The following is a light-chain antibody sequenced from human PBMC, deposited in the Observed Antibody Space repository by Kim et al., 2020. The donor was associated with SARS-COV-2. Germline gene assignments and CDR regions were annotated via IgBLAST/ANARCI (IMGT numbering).Light chain of an antibody. CDR1: SCDVECYNC. CDR3: SSYAGSNNLV. J-gene: IGLJ3*02. Sequence: GPSVSISCTGPSCDVECYNCVSWYQPHPGKAPKLMIYEVSKRPSGVPDRFSGSKAGNTASLTVSGLQAEDEAEYYCSSYAGSNNLVFGGGTQLTVL. V-gene: IGLV2-8*01. CDR2: EVS.